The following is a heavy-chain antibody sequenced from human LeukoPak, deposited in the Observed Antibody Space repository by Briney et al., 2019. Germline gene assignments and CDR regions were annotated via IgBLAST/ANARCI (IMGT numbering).Heavy chain of an antibody. V-gene: IGHV3-74*01. CDR2: INSDGSST. CDR3: STPRGSGSYLAFDN. CDR1: GFTLSSYW. J-gene: IGHJ4*02. Sequence: GSLRLSCAASGFTLSSYWRHWVRQAPGTGLVGVSRINSDGSSTSYADSVKGRFTISRDNAKNTQYLQLNILSAADAAVYYYSTPRGSGSYLAFDNWGQGTLVTVSS. D-gene: IGHD1-26*01.